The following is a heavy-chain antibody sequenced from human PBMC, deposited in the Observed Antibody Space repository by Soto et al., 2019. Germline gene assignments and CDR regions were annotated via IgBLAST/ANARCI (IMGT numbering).Heavy chain of an antibody. CDR3: ARDIALKDGAAITRFVFDF. V-gene: IGHV3-9*01. CDR1: GLRFDVYA. CDR2: ISWNSGNI. J-gene: IGHJ4*02. Sequence: EVQLVESGGGLVQPGRSLRLSCAASGLRFDVYAMHWVRQVPGKGLEWVAGISWNSGNIGYADSVEGRFTISRDDAKCSLYLQLNSLRAKEKALYSGARDIALKDGAAITRFVFDFWGQGTLVTVSS. D-gene: IGHD2-2*02.